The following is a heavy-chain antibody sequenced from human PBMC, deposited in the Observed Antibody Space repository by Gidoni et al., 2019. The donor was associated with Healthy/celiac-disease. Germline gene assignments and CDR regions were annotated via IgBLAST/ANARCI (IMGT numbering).Heavy chain of an antibody. CDR3: ARAIYCGGDCFPRSGAFDI. V-gene: IGHV4-39*01. CDR1: GGSISIRSYY. CDR2: FYYSGST. J-gene: IGHJ3*02. D-gene: IGHD2-21*02. Sequence: QLQLQESGPGLVKPSETLSLTCTVSGGSISIRSYYWGWIRQPPGRGLEWIGRFYYSGSTYYNPSLKSRVTISVDTAKNQFSLKLSSVTAADTAVYYCARAIYCGGDCFPRSGAFDIWGQGTMVTVSS.